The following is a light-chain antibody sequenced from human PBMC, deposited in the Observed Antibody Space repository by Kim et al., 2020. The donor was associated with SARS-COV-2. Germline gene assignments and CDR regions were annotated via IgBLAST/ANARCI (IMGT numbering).Light chain of an antibody. CDR2: GAS. CDR1: QSMSTSF. Sequence: PGERATLACRASQSMSTSFLAWYQQKPGQAPRLLIYGASNRATGIPDRFSGSGSGTDFTLSISRLEPEDFAVYYCQHYGSSPWTFGQGTKVDIK. J-gene: IGKJ1*01. CDR3: QHYGSSPWT. V-gene: IGKV3-20*01.